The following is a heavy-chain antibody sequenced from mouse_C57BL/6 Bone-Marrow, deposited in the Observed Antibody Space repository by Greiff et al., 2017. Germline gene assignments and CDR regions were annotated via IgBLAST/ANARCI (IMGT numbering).Heavy chain of an antibody. D-gene: IGHD2-4*01. J-gene: IGHJ4*01. CDR3: ARHVYDYAYYYAMDY. Sequence: EVMLVESGGDLVKPGGSLKLSCAASGFTFSSYGMSWFRQTPDKRLKSVPTISSGGSYTYYPDSVKGQFTISRDTAKNTLYLQMSSLKSEDTAMYYCARHVYDYAYYYAMDYWGQGTSVTVSS. V-gene: IGHV5-6*01. CDR1: GFTFSSYG. CDR2: ISSGGSYT.